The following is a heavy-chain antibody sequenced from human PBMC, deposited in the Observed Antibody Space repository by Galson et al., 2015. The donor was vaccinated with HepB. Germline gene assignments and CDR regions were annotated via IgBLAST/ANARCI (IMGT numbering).Heavy chain of an antibody. CDR2: IYPGDSDT. Sequence: QSGAEVKKPGESLKISCKGSGYSFTSYWIGWVRQMSGKGLEWMGIIYPGDSDTRYSPSFQGQVTISADKSITTAYLQWGSLKASDTAMYYCARLTYSGNYKGKSAFDYWGQGTLVTVSS. CDR1: GYSFTSYW. CDR3: ARLTYSGNYKGKSAFDY. J-gene: IGHJ4*02. D-gene: IGHD1-26*01. V-gene: IGHV5-51*03.